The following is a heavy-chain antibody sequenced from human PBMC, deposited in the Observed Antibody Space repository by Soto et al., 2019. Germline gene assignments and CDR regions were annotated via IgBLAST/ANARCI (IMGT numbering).Heavy chain of an antibody. CDR2: IIPIFGTA. Sequence: RASVKVSCKASGGTFSSYAISWVRQAPGQGLEWMGGIIPIFGTANYAQKFQGRVTITADESTSTAYMELSSLRSEDTAVYYCSMVRGVINYWGQGTLVTVSS. V-gene: IGHV1-69*13. D-gene: IGHD3-10*01. J-gene: IGHJ4*02. CDR1: GGTFSSYA. CDR3: SMVRGVINY.